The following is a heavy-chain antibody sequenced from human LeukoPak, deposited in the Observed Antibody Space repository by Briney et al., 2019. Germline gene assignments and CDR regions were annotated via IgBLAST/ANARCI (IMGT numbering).Heavy chain of an antibody. CDR2: IHYSGSS. J-gene: IGHJ5*02. D-gene: IGHD3-9*01. CDR3: ASGMMNTIRVNWFDP. V-gene: IGHV4-59*08. Sequence: SETLSLTRAVSGGSISTYYWSWIRQPPGKGLEWLGYIHYSGSSNYNPSLKSRVTISLDTSKNQFSLKLSSVTAADTAVYYCASGMMNTIRVNWFDPWGQGTLVTVSS. CDR1: GGSISTYY.